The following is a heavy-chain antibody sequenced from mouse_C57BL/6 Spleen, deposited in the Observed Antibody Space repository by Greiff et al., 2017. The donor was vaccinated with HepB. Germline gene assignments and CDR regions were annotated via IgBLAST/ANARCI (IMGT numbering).Heavy chain of an antibody. CDR1: GYTFTSYW. D-gene: IGHD1-1*01. CDR3: ARYGIYYYGSSDYAMDY. V-gene: IGHV1-53*01. J-gene: IGHJ4*01. Sequence: VQLQQPGTELVKPGASVKLSCKASGYTFTSYWMHWVKQRPGQGLEWIGNINPSNGGTNYNEKFKSKATLTVDKSSSTAYMQLSSLTSEDSAVYYCARYGIYYYGSSDYAMDYWGQGTSVTVSS. CDR2: INPSNGGT.